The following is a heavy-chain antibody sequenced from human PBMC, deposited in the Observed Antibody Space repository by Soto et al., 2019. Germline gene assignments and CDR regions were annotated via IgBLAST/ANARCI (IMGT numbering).Heavy chain of an antibody. J-gene: IGHJ6*02. D-gene: IGHD3-22*01. CDR1: GGSFSGYY. Sequence: SETLSLTCAVYGGSFSGYYWSWIRQPPGKGLEWIGEINHSGSTNYNPSLKSRVTISVDTSKNQFSLKLSSVTAADTAVYYCARRGGYYDSSGYGRYYYYYYGMEVWGQGTTVTVSS. CDR3: ARRGGYYDSSGYGRYYYYYYGMEV. V-gene: IGHV4-34*01. CDR2: INHSGST.